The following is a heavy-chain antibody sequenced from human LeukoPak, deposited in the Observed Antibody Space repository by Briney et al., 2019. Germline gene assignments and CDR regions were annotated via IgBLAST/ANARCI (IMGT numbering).Heavy chain of an antibody. D-gene: IGHD2-2*01. CDR2: ISYDGSNK. J-gene: IGHJ1*01. Sequence: GRSLRLSCAASGFTFSSYAMHWVRQAPGKGLEWVAVISYDGSNKYYADSVKGRFTISRDNSKNTLYLQMNSLRAEDTAVYYCARGPHSHSVPAAMAPAAEYFQHWGQGTLVTVSS. CDR1: GFTFSSYA. CDR3: ARGPHSHSVPAAMAPAAEYFQH. V-gene: IGHV3-30-3*01.